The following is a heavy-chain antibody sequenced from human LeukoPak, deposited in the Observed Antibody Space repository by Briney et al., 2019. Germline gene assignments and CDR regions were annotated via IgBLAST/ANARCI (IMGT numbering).Heavy chain of an antibody. D-gene: IGHD4-17*01. J-gene: IGHJ3*02. CDR1: GYTFTSYG. CDR3: ALPLYGSNGAFDI. CDR2: IIPIFGTA. Sequence: ASVKVSCKASGYTFTSYGTSWVRQAPGQGLEWMGGIIPIFGTANYAQKFQGRVTITADKSTSTAYMELSSLRSEDTAVYYCALPLYGSNGAFDIWGQGTMVTVSS. V-gene: IGHV1-69*06.